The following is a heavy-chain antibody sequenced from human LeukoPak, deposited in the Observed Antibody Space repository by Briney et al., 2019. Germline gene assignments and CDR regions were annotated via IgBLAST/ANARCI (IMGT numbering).Heavy chain of an antibody. CDR2: IGGRGTNT. Sequence: GGSLRLSCAVSGTDAMHWVRQAPGKGLQWISTIGGRGTNTYYPDAVKGRFTISRDYSTLYLQMDSLRAEDTATYYCAKKPTGGGGRPGGAFDAWGQGTLVIVSS. V-gene: IGHV3-23*01. CDR3: AKKPTGGGGRPGGAFDA. D-gene: IGHD4-17*01. J-gene: IGHJ4*02. CDR1: GTDA.